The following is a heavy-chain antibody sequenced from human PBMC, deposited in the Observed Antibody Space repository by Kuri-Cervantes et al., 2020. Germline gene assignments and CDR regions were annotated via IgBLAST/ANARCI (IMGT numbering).Heavy chain of an antibody. D-gene: IGHD3-10*01. V-gene: IGHV4-59*01. Sequence: GSLRLSCAVYGGSFSGYYWSWIRQPAGKGLEWIGYIYYSGITDYNPSLQSRVTISIDTSKNQFFLKVKSVTAADTAVYYCARTPIVYGSGTPFDPWGQGTLVTVSS. J-gene: IGHJ5*02. CDR2: IYYSGIT. CDR3: ARTPIVYGSGTPFDP. CDR1: GGSFSGYY.